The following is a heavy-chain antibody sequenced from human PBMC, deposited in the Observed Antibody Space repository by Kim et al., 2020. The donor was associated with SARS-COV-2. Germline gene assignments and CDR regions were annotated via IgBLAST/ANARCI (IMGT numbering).Heavy chain of an antibody. J-gene: IGHJ4*02. Sequence: SETLSLTCAVYGGSFSGYYWSWIRQPPGKGLEWIGEINHSGSTNYNPSLKSRVTISVDTSKNQFSLKLSSVTAADTAVYYCARGRGGIAAAGTCFDYWGQGTLVTVSS. CDR2: INHSGST. CDR1: GGSFSGYY. V-gene: IGHV4-34*01. CDR3: ARGRGGIAAAGTCFDY. D-gene: IGHD6-13*01.